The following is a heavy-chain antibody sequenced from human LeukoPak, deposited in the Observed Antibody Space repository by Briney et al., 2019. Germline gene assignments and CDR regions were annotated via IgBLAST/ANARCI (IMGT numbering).Heavy chain of an antibody. CDR3: ARGRTYYYDSSGQNFQH. CDR1: GYTFTSYA. CDR2: INAGNGNT. D-gene: IGHD3-22*01. V-gene: IGHV1-3*01. J-gene: IGHJ1*01. Sequence: GASVKVSCKASGYTFTSYAMHWVRQAPGQRLEWMGWINAGNGNTKYSQKLQGRVTMTTDTSTSTAYMELRSLRSDDTAVYYCARGRTYYYDSSGQNFQHWGQGTLVTVSS.